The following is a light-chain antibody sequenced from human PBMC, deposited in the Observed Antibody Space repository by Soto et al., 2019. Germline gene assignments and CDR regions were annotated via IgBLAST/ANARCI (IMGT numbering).Light chain of an antibody. Sequence: EIVLTQSPATLSLSPGERATLSCRASQSVSSYLAWYQQKPGQAPRLLIYDASKRAPGIPARFSGSGSGTDFTLTISSLQPDDFATYYCQHYNSYSEAFGQGTKVDIK. CDR1: QSVSSY. V-gene: IGKV3-11*01. CDR2: DAS. J-gene: IGKJ1*01. CDR3: QHYNSYSEA.